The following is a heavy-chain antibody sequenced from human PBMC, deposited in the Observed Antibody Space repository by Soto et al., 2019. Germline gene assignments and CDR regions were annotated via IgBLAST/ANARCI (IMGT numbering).Heavy chain of an antibody. CDR3: ARGSKGITIIVGVRGYYYGMDV. J-gene: IGHJ6*02. V-gene: IGHV1-8*01. CDR2: MNPNSGNT. Sequence: GASVKVSCKASGYTFTSYDINWVRQATGQGLEWMGWMNPNSGNTGYAQKFQGRVTMTRNTSISTAYMELSSLRSEDTAVYYCARGSKGITIIVGVRGYYYGMDVWGQGTTVTVSS. CDR1: GYTFTSYD. D-gene: IGHD3-22*01.